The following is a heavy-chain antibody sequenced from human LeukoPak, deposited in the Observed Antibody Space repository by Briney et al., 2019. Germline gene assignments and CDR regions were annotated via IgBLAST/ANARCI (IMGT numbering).Heavy chain of an antibody. Sequence: ASVKVSCKASGGTFSSYTISWVRQAPGQGLEWMGRIIPILGFANYAQKFQGRVTITADKSTSTAYMELTSLRSEDTAVYYCASGRSGSYFDYYYYYMDVWGKGTTVTVSS. CDR1: GGTFSSYT. CDR2: IIPILGFA. CDR3: ASGRSGSYFDYYYYYMDV. D-gene: IGHD6-6*01. V-gene: IGHV1-69*02. J-gene: IGHJ6*03.